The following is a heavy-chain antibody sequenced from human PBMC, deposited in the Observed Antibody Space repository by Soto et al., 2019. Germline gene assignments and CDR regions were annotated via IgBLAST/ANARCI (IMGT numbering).Heavy chain of an antibody. Sequence: ASVKVSCKASGGTFSSYAISWVRQAPGQGLEWMGGIIPIFGTANYAQKFQGRVTITADESTSTAYMELSSLRSEDTAVYYCARDIVEMATAGGMDVWGQGTTVTVSS. CDR1: GGTFSSYA. CDR3: ARDIVEMATAGGMDV. V-gene: IGHV1-69*13. D-gene: IGHD5-18*01. J-gene: IGHJ6*02. CDR2: IIPIFGTA.